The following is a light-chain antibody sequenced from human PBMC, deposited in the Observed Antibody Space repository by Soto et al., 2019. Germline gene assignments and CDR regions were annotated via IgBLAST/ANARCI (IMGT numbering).Light chain of an antibody. CDR1: SSDVGGYNY. Sequence: QSALTQPASVSGSPGQSSTISCTGTSSDVGGYNYVSWYQQHPGKAPKLMIYAVSNRPSGVSNRFSGSKSGNTASLTISGHQAEDEADYYCSSYTSSSSQGVFGGGTKVTVL. J-gene: IGLJ2*01. V-gene: IGLV2-14*01. CDR3: SSYTSSSSQGV. CDR2: AVS.